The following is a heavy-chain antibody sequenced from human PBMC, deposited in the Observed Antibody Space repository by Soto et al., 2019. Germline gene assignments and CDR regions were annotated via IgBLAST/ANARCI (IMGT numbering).Heavy chain of an antibody. Sequence: GGSLSLSCSASGFSISDYAMSWVRQAPGKGLEWVSSISDSGTKTFYADSVKGRFAISRDTSKNTVYMQMNNLRVEDTALYYCAKDGNRKDDYWGQGTVGTVSS. CDR2: ISDSGTKT. CDR3: AKDGNRKDDY. CDR1: GFSISDYA. V-gene: IGHV3-23*01. J-gene: IGHJ4*02.